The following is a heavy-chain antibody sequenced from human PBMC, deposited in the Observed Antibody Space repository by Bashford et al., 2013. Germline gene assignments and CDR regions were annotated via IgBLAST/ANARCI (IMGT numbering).Heavy chain of an antibody. CDR3: AKVDDLLSGSYYYGIDV. Sequence: VRQAPGKGLEWVSAISGSSGSTYYADSVKGRFTISRDNSKYTLYLQMNSLRADDTAVYYCAKVDDLLSGSYYYGIDVWGPRGPRVTVSS. D-gene: IGHD3-3*01. J-gene: IGHJ6*01. CDR2: ISGSSGST. V-gene: IGHV3-23*01.